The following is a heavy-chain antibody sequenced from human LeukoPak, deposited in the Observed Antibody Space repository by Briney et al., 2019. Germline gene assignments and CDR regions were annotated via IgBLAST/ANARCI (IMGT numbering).Heavy chain of an antibody. V-gene: IGHV4-39*07. CDR3: ARGYDSGYEDF. J-gene: IGHJ4*02. CDR1: GGSISSSTSY. Sequence: TPSETLSLTCTVSGGSISSSTSYWGWVRQPPGKGLESIGIIFYTGSTYYNPSLKSRVTMSKDTSKNQFSLNLSSVTAADTAVYYCARGYDSGYEDFWGQGTLVTVSS. D-gene: IGHD5-18*01. CDR2: IFYTGST.